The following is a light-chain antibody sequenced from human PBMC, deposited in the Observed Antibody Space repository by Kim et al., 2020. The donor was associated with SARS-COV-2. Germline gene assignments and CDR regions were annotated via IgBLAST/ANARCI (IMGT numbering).Light chain of an antibody. CDR1: QSVMNNY. Sequence: VLTQSPGPLSLSPGERASLSCRASQSVMNNYLAWYQQKPGQAPRLLFYTASSRAPGISDRFSGSGSGTDFTLTIDRLEPEDFAVYYCHQYGSSPPVTYTFGQGTKLEI. V-gene: IGKV3-20*01. CDR2: TAS. J-gene: IGKJ2*01. CDR3: HQYGSSPPVTYT.